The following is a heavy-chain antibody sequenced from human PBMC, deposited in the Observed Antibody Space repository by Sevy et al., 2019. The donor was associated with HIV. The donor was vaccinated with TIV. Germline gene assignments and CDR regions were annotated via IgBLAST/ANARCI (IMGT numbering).Heavy chain of an antibody. Sequence: GGSLRLSCAASGFTFSSYAMHWVRQAPGKGLEWVAVISYDGSNKYYADSVKGRFTISRDNSKNTLYLQMNSLRAEDTAVYYCARDGVYSSSWHGYFQHWGQGTLVTVSS. CDR1: GFTFSSYA. D-gene: IGHD6-13*01. V-gene: IGHV3-30-3*01. CDR3: ARDGVYSSSWHGYFQH. CDR2: ISYDGSNK. J-gene: IGHJ1*01.